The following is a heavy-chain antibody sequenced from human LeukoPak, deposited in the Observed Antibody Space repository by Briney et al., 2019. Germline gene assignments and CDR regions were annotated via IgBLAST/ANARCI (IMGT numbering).Heavy chain of an antibody. CDR3: ARPRNSGRWGFDY. Sequence: GASVKVSCKASGYTFTTYAMNWVRQAPGQGLEWMGIINPGGGSTSYAQKFQGRVTMTRDTSTSTVYMELSSLRSEDTAVYYCARPRNSGRWGFDYWGQGTLVTVSS. J-gene: IGHJ4*02. CDR1: GYTFTTYA. CDR2: INPGGGST. V-gene: IGHV1-46*01. D-gene: IGHD3-16*01.